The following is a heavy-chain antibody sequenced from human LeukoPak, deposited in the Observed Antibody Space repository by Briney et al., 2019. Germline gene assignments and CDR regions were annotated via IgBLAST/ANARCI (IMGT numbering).Heavy chain of an antibody. CDR1: GFTFSSYD. CDR2: IGTAGDT. J-gene: IGHJ4*02. Sequence: GGSLRPSCPASGFTFSSYDMHWVRQATGKGLEWVSAIGTAGDTYYPGSVKGRFTISRENAKNSLYLQMNSLRAGDTAVYYCAKGNCRGTSCYSDYWGQGTLVTVSS. CDR3: AKGNCRGTSCYSDY. D-gene: IGHD2-2*02. V-gene: IGHV3-13*04.